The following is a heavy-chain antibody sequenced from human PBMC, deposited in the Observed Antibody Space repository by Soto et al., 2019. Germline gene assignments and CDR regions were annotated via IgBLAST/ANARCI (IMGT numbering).Heavy chain of an antibody. D-gene: IGHD1-7*01. J-gene: IGHJ4*02. Sequence: PGGSLRLSCAASGFTFSSYGMHWVRQAPGKGLEWVAVIWYDGSNKYYADSVKGRFTISRDNSKNTLYLQMNSLRAEDTAVYYCARESITGTSGAFDYWGQGTLVTVSS. CDR1: GFTFSSYG. V-gene: IGHV3-33*01. CDR2: IWYDGSNK. CDR3: ARESITGTSGAFDY.